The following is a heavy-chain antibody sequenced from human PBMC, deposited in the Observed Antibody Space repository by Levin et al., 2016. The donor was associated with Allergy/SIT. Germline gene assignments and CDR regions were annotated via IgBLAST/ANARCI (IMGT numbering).Heavy chain of an antibody. CDR2: ISSSSSYI. J-gene: IGHJ4*02. D-gene: IGHD6-19*01. Sequence: GESLKISCAASGFTFSSYSMNWVRQAPGKGLEWVSSISSSSSYIYYADSVKGRFTISRDNAKNSLYLQMNSLRAEDTAVYYCARDLFSKNIIAVAGNFDYWGQGTLVTVSS. V-gene: IGHV3-21*01. CDR3: ARDLFSKNIIAVAGNFDY. CDR1: GFTFSSYS.